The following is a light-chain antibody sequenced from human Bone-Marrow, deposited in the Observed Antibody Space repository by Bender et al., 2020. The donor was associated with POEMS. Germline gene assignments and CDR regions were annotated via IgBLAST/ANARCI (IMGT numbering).Light chain of an antibody. CDR2: QDT. Sequence: SYELRQPPSVSVSPGQTAMITCSGDALPKQYVYWYQKKPGQSPVVVIYQDTKRPSGIPERFSGSTSGNTASLTISGTQTMDEADYYCQSWGSNTAVFGGGTKLTVL. V-gene: IGLV3-1*01. CDR1: ALPKQY. CDR3: QSWGSNTAV. J-gene: IGLJ2*01.